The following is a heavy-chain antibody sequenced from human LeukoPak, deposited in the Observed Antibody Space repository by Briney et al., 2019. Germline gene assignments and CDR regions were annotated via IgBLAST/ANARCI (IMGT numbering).Heavy chain of an antibody. CDR2: INPNTVGT. CDR3: ARVPVPLYYYDSSGRGAFDI. Sequence: GASVKVSCKASGYTFTGYYMHWVRQAPGQGLEWMGRINPNTVGTNYAQKFQGRVTMTRDTSISTAYLELSRLRSDDTAVYYCARVPVPLYYYDSSGRGAFDIWGQGTMVTVSS. J-gene: IGHJ3*02. CDR1: GYTFTGYY. D-gene: IGHD3-22*01. V-gene: IGHV1-2*06.